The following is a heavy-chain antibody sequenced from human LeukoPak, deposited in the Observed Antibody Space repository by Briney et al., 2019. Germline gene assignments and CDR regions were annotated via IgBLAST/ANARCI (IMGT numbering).Heavy chain of an antibody. CDR3: AKFAREYCSSTSCPSCFDP. V-gene: IGHV3-23*01. CDR1: GFTFSSYA. CDR2: ISASGGTT. J-gene: IGHJ5*02. D-gene: IGHD2-2*01. Sequence: GGSLRLSCAASGFTFSSYAMSWVRQAPGKGLEWVSAISASGGTTYYADSVKGRFTISRDNSKNTLYLQMNSLSAEDTGIYYCAKFAREYCSSTSCPSCFDPWGQGTLVTVSS.